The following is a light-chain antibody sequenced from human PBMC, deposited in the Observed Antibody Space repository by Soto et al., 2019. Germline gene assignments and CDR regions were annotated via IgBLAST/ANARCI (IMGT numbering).Light chain of an antibody. Sequence: DILMTQSPSSLSASVGDRVTITCQASQSISSYLNWYQQKPGKAPNLLIYAASSLQSGVPSRFRGSGSGTDFPLTISSLQPEDFATYYCQQSYSTPYTFGQGTKLEIK. CDR1: QSISSY. J-gene: IGKJ2*01. V-gene: IGKV1-39*01. CDR2: AAS. CDR3: QQSYSTPYT.